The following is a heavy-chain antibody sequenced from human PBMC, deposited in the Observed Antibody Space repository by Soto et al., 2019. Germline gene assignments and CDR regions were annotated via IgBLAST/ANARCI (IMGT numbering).Heavy chain of an antibody. Sequence: QVQLVQSGAEVKKPGSSVKVSCKASGGTFSTYDICWVRQATGQGLEWMGGIIPLFGTANYAQKFQGRATIISDESTRTAYMELRRLRSEDTAVYYCAINEGTDGYKFAYWGQGTLVTVSS. D-gene: IGHD5-12*01. CDR2: IIPLFGTA. CDR3: AINEGTDGYKFAY. V-gene: IGHV1-69*01. J-gene: IGHJ4*02. CDR1: GGTFSTYD.